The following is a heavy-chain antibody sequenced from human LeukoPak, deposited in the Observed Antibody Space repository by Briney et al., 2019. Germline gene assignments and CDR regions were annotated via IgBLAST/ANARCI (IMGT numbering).Heavy chain of an antibody. CDR3: ARLAYADTFDY. D-gene: IGHD4-17*01. V-gene: IGHV4-38-2*02. CDR2: IYHLGTT. Sequence: SETLSLTCTVSDYSISGGYYWGWIRQPPGKGLEWIGHIYHLGTTYYSPSLQGRVLISVDTSKNQFSLRLTSVTAADTAFYYCARLAYADTFDYWGQGTLVSVFS. J-gene: IGHJ4*02. CDR1: DYSISGGYY.